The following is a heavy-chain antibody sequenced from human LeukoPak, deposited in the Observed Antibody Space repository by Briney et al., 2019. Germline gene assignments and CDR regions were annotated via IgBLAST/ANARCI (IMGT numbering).Heavy chain of an antibody. D-gene: IGHD5-18*01. J-gene: IGHJ4*02. CDR2: ISAYNGNT. CDR1: GYTFSSYG. V-gene: IGHV1-18*01. CDR3: ARAERTAITHDY. Sequence: ASVKVSCKASGYTFSSYGISWVRQAPGQGLEWMGWISAYNGNTNYAQKFQGRVTITTDTPTRTAYMELRSLTSDDTAVYYCARAERTAITHDYWGQGSLVTVSS.